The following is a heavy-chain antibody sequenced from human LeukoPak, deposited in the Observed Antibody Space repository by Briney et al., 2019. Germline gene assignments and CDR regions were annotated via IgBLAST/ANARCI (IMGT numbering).Heavy chain of an antibody. CDR2: INHSGST. V-gene: IGHV4-34*01. D-gene: IGHD3-22*01. Sequence: PSETLSLTCAVYGGSFSGYYWSWIRQPPGKGLEWIGEINHSGSTNYNPSLKSRVTISVDTSMSQFSLKLNSMTAADTAVYYCARGAQTYYDKAPVDYWGQGTLVTVSS. CDR3: ARGAQTYYDKAPVDY. CDR1: GGSFSGYY. J-gene: IGHJ4*02.